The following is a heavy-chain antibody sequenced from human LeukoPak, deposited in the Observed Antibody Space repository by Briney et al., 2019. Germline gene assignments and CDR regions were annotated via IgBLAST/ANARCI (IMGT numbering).Heavy chain of an antibody. CDR3: TRVGPSTVVDY. J-gene: IGHJ4*02. D-gene: IGHD1-26*01. CDR1: GFTFSDSA. Sequence: GGSLRLSCAASGFTFSDSAIHRFRQDSGKGLLWLGGIISKPQGYATAYDESLKSRFIISRDESKNTAYLQMSSLKIEDTAVYYCTRVGPSTVVDYWGQGTQVTVSS. V-gene: IGHV3-73*01. CDR2: IISKPQGYAT.